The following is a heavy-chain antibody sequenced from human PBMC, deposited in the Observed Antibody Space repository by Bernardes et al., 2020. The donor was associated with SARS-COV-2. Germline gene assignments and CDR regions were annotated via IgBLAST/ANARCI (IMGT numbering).Heavy chain of an antibody. Sequence: SETLSLTCTVSGGSISSASYYWSWHRQHPGTGLEWIGSIFYSGRNFYNSSLKSRVTISVGTSQNQFSLRVSSVTAADPAVYYCASVPGIAKSGSGLWFDPWGQGTLVTVSS. CDR3: ASVPGIAKSGSGLWFDP. D-gene: IGHD6-13*01. CDR2: IFYSGRN. J-gene: IGHJ5*02. V-gene: IGHV4-31*03. CDR1: GGSISSASYY.